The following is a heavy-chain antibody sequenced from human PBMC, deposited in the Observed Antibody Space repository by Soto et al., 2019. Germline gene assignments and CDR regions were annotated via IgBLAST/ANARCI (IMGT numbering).Heavy chain of an antibody. Sequence: QVQLVQSGAEVKKPGSSVKVSCKASGGTFSSYTISWVRQAPGQGLEWMGRIIPILGIANYAQKFQGRVTITADKSTSPAYRELSSLGSEDTAVYYCARAGGDGYNARGDYWGQGTLVTVSS. CDR1: GGTFSSYT. V-gene: IGHV1-69*02. J-gene: IGHJ4*02. CDR2: IIPILGIA. CDR3: ARAGGDGYNARGDY. D-gene: IGHD3-10*02.